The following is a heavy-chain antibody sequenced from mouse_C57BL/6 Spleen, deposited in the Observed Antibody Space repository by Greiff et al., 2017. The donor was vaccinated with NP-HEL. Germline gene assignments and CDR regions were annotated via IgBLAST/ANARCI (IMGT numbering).Heavy chain of an antibody. D-gene: IGHD1-1*01. CDR1: GFTFSDYG. V-gene: IGHV5-17*01. CDR2: ISSGSSTI. Sequence: EVQLVESGGGLVKPGGSLKLSCAASGFTFSDYGMHWVRQAPEKGLEWVAYISSGSSTIYYADTVKGRFTISRDNAKNTLFLQMTSLRSEDTAMYYCARGAHYYGPRVFDYWGQGTTLTVSS. J-gene: IGHJ2*01. CDR3: ARGAHYYGPRVFDY.